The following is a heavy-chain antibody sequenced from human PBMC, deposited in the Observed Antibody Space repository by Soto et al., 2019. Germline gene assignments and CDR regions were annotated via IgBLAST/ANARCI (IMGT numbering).Heavy chain of an antibody. J-gene: IGHJ5*02. V-gene: IGHV2-5*01. CDR1: GFSLSTSGVG. CDR3: AHRLRGGYSCYNNWFDP. Sequence: SCPTLVNPTQTLTLTCTFSGFSLSTSGVGVGWIRQPPGKALEWLALIYWNDDKRYSPSLKSRLTITKDTSKHQVVLTMTNMERVDTATYYCAHRLRGGYSCYNNWFDPWGQGTLFTVSS. D-gene: IGHD5-12*01. CDR2: IYWNDDK.